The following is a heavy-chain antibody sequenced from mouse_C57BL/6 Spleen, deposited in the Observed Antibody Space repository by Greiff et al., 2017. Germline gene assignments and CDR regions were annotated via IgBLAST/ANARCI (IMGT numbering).Heavy chain of an antibody. V-gene: IGHV1-63*01. CDR3: ARPRPMGYFDY. Sequence: VQLQQSGAELVRPGTSVKMSCKASGYTFTNYWIGWAKQRPGHGLEWIGDIYPGGGYTNYNEKFKGKATLTADKSSSTAYMQFSSRTSEDSAIYYCARPRPMGYFDYWGQGTTLTVSS. J-gene: IGHJ2*01. CDR1: GYTFTNYW. D-gene: IGHD2-3*01. CDR2: IYPGGGYT.